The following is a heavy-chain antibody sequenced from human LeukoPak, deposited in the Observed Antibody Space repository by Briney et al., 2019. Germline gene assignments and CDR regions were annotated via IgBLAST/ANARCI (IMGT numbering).Heavy chain of an antibody. CDR2: INPSGGST. V-gene: IGHV1-46*01. CDR1: GYTFTSYY. J-gene: IGHJ4*02. Sequence: ASVKVSCKASGYTFTSYYMHWVRQAPGQGLEWMGIINPSGGSTSYAQKFQGRVTMTRDTSTSTVYMELSSLRSEDTAVYYCARDLNACSSTSCYVRMVYALGPLGYWGQGTLVTDSS. D-gene: IGHD2-2*01. CDR3: ARDLNACSSTSCYVRMVYALGPLGY.